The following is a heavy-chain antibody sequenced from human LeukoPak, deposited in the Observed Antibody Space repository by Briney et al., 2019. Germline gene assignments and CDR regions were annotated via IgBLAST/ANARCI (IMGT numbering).Heavy chain of an antibody. V-gene: IGHV3-15*01. CDR3: TTSFYSFYYYYMDV. CDR1: GFTFSNAW. CDR2: IKSKTDGGTT. Sequence: GGSLRLSCAASGFTFSNAWMSWVRQAPGKGLEWVGRIKSKTDGGTTDYAAPVKGRFTISRDDSKNTLYLQMNSLKTEDTAVYYCTTSFYSFYYYYMDVWGKGTTVTVSS. J-gene: IGHJ6*03. D-gene: IGHD4-11*01.